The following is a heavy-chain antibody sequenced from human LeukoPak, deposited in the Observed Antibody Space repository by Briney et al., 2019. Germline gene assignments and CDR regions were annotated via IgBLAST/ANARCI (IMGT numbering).Heavy chain of an antibody. CDR1: GGTFSSYG. CDR2: IIPILSIA. D-gene: IGHD3-22*01. Sequence: ASVTVSCKASGGTFSSYGIGWVRQALGEGREWMGMIIPILSIANSAQQFQGRVTITPPKSTSPAYMELSSLRSADTAVYYCAGSVVVTPTSFDPWGQGTLLTVSS. J-gene: IGHJ5*02. CDR3: AGSVVVTPTSFDP. V-gene: IGHV1-69*04.